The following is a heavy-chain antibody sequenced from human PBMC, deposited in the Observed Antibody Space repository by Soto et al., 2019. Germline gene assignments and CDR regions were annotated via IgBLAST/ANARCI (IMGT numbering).Heavy chain of an antibody. CDR3: ARGRTRFGVLTWFDP. D-gene: IGHD3-3*01. CDR1: GGASNTYV. CDR2: IIPTFGTP. Sequence: QVQLVQSGAEVKQPGSSLKVSCKASGGASNTYVISWVRQAPGQGLEWMGGIIPTFGTPSYAQKFQGRGRITATASKGTAFMEVGSLRSEDTAVYYCARGRTRFGVLTWFDPWGQGTLVTVSS. J-gene: IGHJ5*02. V-gene: IGHV1-69*12.